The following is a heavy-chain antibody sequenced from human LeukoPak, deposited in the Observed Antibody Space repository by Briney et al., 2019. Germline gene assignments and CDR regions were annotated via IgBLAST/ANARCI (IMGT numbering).Heavy chain of an antibody. Sequence: PSETLSLTCTVSGGSISSGGYYWSWIRQHPGKGLEWIGYIYYSGSTYYNPSLKSRVTISVDTSKNQFSLKLSSVTAADTAVYYCARSHLYYYGSGSYYRGPYFDCWGQGTLVTVSS. CDR1: GGSISSGGYY. D-gene: IGHD3-10*01. J-gene: IGHJ4*02. CDR3: ARSHLYYYGSGSYYRGPYFDC. V-gene: IGHV4-31*03. CDR2: IYYSGST.